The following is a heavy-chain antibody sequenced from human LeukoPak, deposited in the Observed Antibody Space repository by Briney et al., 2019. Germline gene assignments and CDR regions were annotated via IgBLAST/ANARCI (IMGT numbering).Heavy chain of an antibody. CDR3: ARPYYDSSAPPYDY. CDR2: ISAYNGNT. CDR1: GYTFTSYG. V-gene: IGHV1-18*01. Sequence: GASVKVSCKASGYTFTSYGISWLRQAPGQGLEWMGWISAYNGNTNYAQKLQGRVTMTTDTSTSTAYMELGSLRSDDTAVYYCARPYYDSSAPPYDYWGQGTLVTVSS. D-gene: IGHD3-22*01. J-gene: IGHJ4*02.